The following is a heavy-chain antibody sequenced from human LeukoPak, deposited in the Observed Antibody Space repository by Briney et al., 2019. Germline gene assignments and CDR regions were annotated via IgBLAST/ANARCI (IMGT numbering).Heavy chain of an antibody. CDR1: GFTVSSNY. Sequence: GGSLRLSCAASGFTVSSNYMSWVRQAPGKGLEWVSVIYSGGSTYYADSVKGRFTISRDYVKNSLYLQMDSLRAEDTAVYYCARDSAYSAFDYWGQGALVTVSS. V-gene: IGHV3-53*01. CDR2: IYSGGST. D-gene: IGHD4-11*01. J-gene: IGHJ4*02. CDR3: ARDSAYSAFDY.